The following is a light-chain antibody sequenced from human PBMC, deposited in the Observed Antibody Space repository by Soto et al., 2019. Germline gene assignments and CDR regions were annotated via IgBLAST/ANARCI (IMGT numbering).Light chain of an antibody. J-gene: IGKJ3*01. Sequence: EIVFTQSPGTPSLSPGERATLSCRASQSVSSSYLAWYQQKPGQAPRLLIYGASSRATGIPDRFSGSGSGTDFTLTISRLEPEDFAVYYCQQYGSSHSTFGPGTKVDIK. CDR3: QQYGSSHST. CDR1: QSVSSSY. V-gene: IGKV3-20*01. CDR2: GAS.